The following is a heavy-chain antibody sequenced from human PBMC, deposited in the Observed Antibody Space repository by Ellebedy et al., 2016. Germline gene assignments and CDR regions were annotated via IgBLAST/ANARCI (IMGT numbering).Heavy chain of an antibody. CDR2: ISGGGSST. D-gene: IGHD3-9*01. J-gene: IGHJ3*02. CDR1: AFPFSSYG. V-gene: IGHV3-23*01. CDR3: AKPPAGILTGFYPEAAFDI. Sequence: GESLKISXAASAFPFSSYGMTWVRQPPGKGLEWVSGISGGGSSTSYADSVKGRFTTSRDNSKNTLYLQMNSLRAEDTALYYCAKPPAGILTGFYPEAAFDIWGQGTMVTVSP.